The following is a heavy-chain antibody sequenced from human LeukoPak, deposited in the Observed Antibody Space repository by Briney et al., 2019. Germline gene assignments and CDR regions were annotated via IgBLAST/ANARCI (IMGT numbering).Heavy chain of an antibody. Sequence: PSETLSLTCTVSGDSISSYYWSWIRQPPGKGLEWIGYINYSGSTNYNPSLKGRVTISVDTSKNQFSLKLNSVTAADTAVYYCARVSWFPGTSYYCMDVWGKGTTVTVSS. CDR1: GDSISSYY. D-gene: IGHD1-1*01. CDR3: ARVSWFPGTSYYCMDV. CDR2: INYSGST. V-gene: IGHV4-59*01. J-gene: IGHJ6*03.